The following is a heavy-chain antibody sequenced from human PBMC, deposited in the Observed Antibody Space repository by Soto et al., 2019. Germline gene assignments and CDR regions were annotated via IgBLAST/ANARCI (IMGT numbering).Heavy chain of an antibody. CDR3: ARDGNDFWSGYHNDY. J-gene: IGHJ4*02. CDR1: GFTFSSYA. CDR2: IKQDGSEK. V-gene: IGHV3-7*01. D-gene: IGHD3-3*01. Sequence: GGSLRLSCAASGFTFSSYAMSWVRQAPGKGLEWVANIKQDGSEKYYVDSVKGRFTISRDNAKNSLYLQMNSLRAEDTAVYYCARDGNDFWSGYHNDYWGQGTLVTVSS.